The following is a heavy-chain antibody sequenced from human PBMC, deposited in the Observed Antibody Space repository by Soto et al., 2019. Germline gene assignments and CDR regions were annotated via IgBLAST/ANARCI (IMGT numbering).Heavy chain of an antibody. Sequence: GGSLRLSCAASGFTFSSYWMSWVRQAPGKGLEWVANIKQDGSEKYYVDSVKGRFTISRDNAKNSLYLQMNSLRAEDTAVYYCARSRYSGYDDAFDIWGQGTMVTVS. V-gene: IGHV3-7*01. CDR1: GFTFSSYW. CDR3: ARSRYSGYDDAFDI. CDR2: IKQDGSEK. J-gene: IGHJ3*02. D-gene: IGHD5-12*01.